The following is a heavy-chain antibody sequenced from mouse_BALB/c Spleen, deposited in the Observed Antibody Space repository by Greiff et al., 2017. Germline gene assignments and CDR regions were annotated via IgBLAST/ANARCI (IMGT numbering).Heavy chain of an antibody. CDR3: ARHEGRANWWFAY. Sequence: EVQLVESGGDLVKPGGSLKLSCAASGFTFTSYGMSWVRQTPDKRLEWVATISSGGSYTYYPDSVKGRFTISRDNAKNTLYLQMSSLKSEDTAMYYCARHEGRANWWFAYWGQGTLVTVSA. CDR2: ISSGGSYT. D-gene: IGHD4-1*01. CDR1: GFTFTSYG. J-gene: IGHJ3*01. V-gene: IGHV5-6*01.